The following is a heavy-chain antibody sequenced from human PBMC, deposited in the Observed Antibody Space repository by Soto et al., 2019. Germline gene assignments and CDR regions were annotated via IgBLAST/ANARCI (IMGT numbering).Heavy chain of an antibody. J-gene: IGHJ4*02. CDR2: IWYDGSNK. CDR1: GFTFSSYA. D-gene: IGHD5-12*01. Sequence: GGSLRLSCAASGFTFSSYAMHWVRQAPGKGLEWVAVIWYDGSNKYYADSVKGRFTISRDNSKNTLYLQMNSLRAEDTAVYYCARDSKVATITGLWIQPPPPEYYFDPWGQGTLVTVSS. CDR3: ARDSKVATITGLWIQPPPPEYYFDP. V-gene: IGHV3-33*01.